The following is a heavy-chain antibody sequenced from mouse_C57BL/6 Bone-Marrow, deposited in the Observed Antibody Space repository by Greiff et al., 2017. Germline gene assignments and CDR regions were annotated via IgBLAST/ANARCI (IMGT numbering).Heavy chain of an antibody. CDR2: ICAGGSYT. Sequence: EVQLVESGGGLVKPGGSVKLSCAASGYTFSSYAMSWVRQTPGKRLEWVGTICAGGSYTYYHDNVKGRATISRDKAKNNMYLQLSHLRSEDTAMYYCARDRDGYLYYYAMDYWGQGTSVTVSS. CDR3: ARDRDGYLYYYAMDY. CDR1: GYTFSSYA. D-gene: IGHD2-3*01. J-gene: IGHJ4*01. V-gene: IGHV5-4*01.